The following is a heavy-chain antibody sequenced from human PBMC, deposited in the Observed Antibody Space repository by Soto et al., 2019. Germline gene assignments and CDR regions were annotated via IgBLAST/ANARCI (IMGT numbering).Heavy chain of an antibody. CDR2: IYPGDSDT. D-gene: IGHD2-21*01. J-gene: IGHJ3*02. Sequence: GESLKISCKGSGYSFTSYWIGWVRQMPGKGLEWMGIIYPGDSDTRYSPSFQGQVTISADKSISTAYLQWSSLKASDTAMYYCERLLINTGDAFDIWGQGTMVTVSS. CDR1: GYSFTSYW. CDR3: ERLLINTGDAFDI. V-gene: IGHV5-51*01.